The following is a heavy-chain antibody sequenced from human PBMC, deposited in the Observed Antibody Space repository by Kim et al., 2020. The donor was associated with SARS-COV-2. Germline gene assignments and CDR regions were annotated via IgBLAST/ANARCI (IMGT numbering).Heavy chain of an antibody. V-gene: IGHV5-51*01. CDR3: ARREQKYGVDV. J-gene: IGHJ6*02. D-gene: IGHD6-13*01. Sequence: GESLKISCKGFGYRFSSYWIAWVRQMPGKGLEWMGIIYPSDSDTRYSPTFQGQVTISADKSISTAYLQWSSLKASDTAIYYCARREQKYGVDVWGQGTTVTVSS. CDR1: GYRFSSYW. CDR2: IYPSDSDT.